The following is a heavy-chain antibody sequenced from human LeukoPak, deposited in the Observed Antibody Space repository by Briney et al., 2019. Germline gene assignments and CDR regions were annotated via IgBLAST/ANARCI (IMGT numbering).Heavy chain of an antibody. CDR1: GYSIRSGFY. Sequence: SETLSLTCTVSGYSIRSGFYWGWIRQPPGKGLEWIGNIYHSGITYYTPSLKSRVTISVDTSKNQFSLKLSSVTAADTAVYYCARGRGYCSGGSCFSAMIVVGHDAFDIWGQGTMVTVSS. J-gene: IGHJ3*02. V-gene: IGHV4-38-2*02. CDR2: IYHSGIT. CDR3: ARGRGYCSGGSCFSAMIVVGHDAFDI. D-gene: IGHD2-15*01.